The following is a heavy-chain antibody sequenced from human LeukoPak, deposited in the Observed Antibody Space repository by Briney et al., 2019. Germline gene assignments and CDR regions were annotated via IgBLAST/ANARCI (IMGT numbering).Heavy chain of an antibody. CDR1: GVTLSSYA. D-gene: IGHD6-19*01. Sequence: SVKVSCNASGVTLSSYAISWVQQAPGQGLEWMGRIIPIFGTANYAQKFQGRVTITTDESTSTAYMELSSLRSEDTAVYYCARGYSSGWPPDRQMNWFDPWGQGTLVTVSS. J-gene: IGHJ5*02. CDR3: ARGYSSGWPPDRQMNWFDP. V-gene: IGHV1-69*05. CDR2: IIPIFGTA.